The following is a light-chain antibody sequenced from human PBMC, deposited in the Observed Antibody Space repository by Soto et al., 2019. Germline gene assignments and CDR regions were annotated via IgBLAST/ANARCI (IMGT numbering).Light chain of an antibody. CDR2: KAS. Sequence: DIQMTQSPSTLSASVGDRVTITCRASQRISSWLAWYQQKPGKAPNLLIYKASSLESGVQSRFSGSGSGTEFTLTISSLQPDDVATYYCQQYKSYSRTFGQGTKVDIK. CDR1: QRISSW. V-gene: IGKV1-5*03. CDR3: QQYKSYSRT. J-gene: IGKJ1*01.